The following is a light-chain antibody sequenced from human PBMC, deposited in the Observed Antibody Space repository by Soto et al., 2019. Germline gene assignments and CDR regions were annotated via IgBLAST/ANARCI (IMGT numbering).Light chain of an antibody. CDR2: AAS. V-gene: IGKV1-39*01. J-gene: IGKJ1*01. CDR3: QQSYSTPQT. Sequence: DIQMTQSRSTVSASVGDRVTITCRPIRCISSYLGWYPPKPGKAPKLLIYAASSLQSGVPSRFSGSGSGTDFTLTISSLQPEDFATYYCQQSYSTPQTFGQGTKVDIK. CDR1: RCISSY.